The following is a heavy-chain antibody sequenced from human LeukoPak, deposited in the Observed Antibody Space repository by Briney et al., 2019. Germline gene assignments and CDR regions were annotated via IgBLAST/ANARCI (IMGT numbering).Heavy chain of an antibody. V-gene: IGHV4-39*01. CDR3: ARHRKTITMVRGRPYNWFDP. CDR2: IYISGST. D-gene: IGHD3-10*01. J-gene: IGHJ5*02. CDR1: GGSISSYGYY. Sequence: SETLSLTCTVSGGSISSYGYYWGWIRQPPGKGLEWIGNIYISGSTYYNPSLKSRVTISVDTSKNQFSLKLSSVTAADTAVYYCARHRKTITMVRGRPYNWFDPWGQGTLVTVSS.